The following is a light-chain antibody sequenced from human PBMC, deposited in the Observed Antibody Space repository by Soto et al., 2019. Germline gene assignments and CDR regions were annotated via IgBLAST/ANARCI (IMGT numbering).Light chain of an antibody. CDR2: DAS. J-gene: IGKJ5*01. Sequence: EIVLTQSPVTLSLSPGERATLSCRASQSVSSFLAWYQQKPGQAPRLLIYDASNRATGIPARFSGSGSGTDFTLTISSLEPEDFAVYYCQQHSNWPPITFGQGTRLEIK. V-gene: IGKV3-11*01. CDR3: QQHSNWPPIT. CDR1: QSVSSF.